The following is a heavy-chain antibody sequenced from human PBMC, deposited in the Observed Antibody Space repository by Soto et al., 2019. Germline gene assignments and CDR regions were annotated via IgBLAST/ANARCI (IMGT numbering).Heavy chain of an antibody. J-gene: IGHJ4*02. CDR1: GGTFGSYT. Sequence: QVQLVQSGAEVKKPGSSVKVSCKASGGTFGSYTISRVRQAPGQGLEWMGRIIPILGIANYAQKFQGRVTITADKSTSTAYMELSSLRSEVTAVYYCARDDGLAYCGGDCYSWGQGTLVTVSS. CDR2: IIPILGIA. V-gene: IGHV1-69*02. D-gene: IGHD2-21*02. CDR3: ARDDGLAYCGGDCYS.